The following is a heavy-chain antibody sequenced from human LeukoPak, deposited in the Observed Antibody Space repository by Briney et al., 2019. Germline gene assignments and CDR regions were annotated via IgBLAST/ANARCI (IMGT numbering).Heavy chain of an antibody. D-gene: IGHD2-8*01. CDR2: ISGSGGST. CDR1: GFTFSSYA. V-gene: IGHV3-23*01. CDR3: AKDFGYCINGVCYGAPFDY. J-gene: IGHJ4*02. Sequence: GGSLRLSCAASGFTFSSYAMSWVRQAPGKGLEWVSGISGSGGSTYYADSVKGRFTISRDNSKNTLYLQMNGLRAEDTAVYYCAKDFGYCINGVCYGAPFDYWGQGTLVTVSS.